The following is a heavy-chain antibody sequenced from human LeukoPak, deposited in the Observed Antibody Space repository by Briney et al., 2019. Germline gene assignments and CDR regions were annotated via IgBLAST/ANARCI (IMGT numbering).Heavy chain of an antibody. J-gene: IGHJ4*02. CDR2: VKPDGSEK. CDR3: ARDRGYYVFDY. Sequence: GGSLRLSCAASGFTFSNYWMTWVRQAPGKGLEWVAHVKPDGSEKSYVDSVRGRFTISRDNAQNSLYLQMNSLRAEDTAVYYCARDRGYYVFDYWGQGTLVTVSS. V-gene: IGHV3-7*01. CDR1: GFTFSNYW. D-gene: IGHD3-22*01.